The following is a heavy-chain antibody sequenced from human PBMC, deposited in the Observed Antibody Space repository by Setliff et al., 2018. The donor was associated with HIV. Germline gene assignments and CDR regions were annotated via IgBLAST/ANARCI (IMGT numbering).Heavy chain of an antibody. CDR2: IYTSGST. CDR1: GGPISTGSYY. V-gene: IGHV4-61*02. Sequence: ASETLSLTCTVSGGPISTGSYYWSWIRQPAGKGLEWIGRIYTSGSTNYNPSLKSRITISVDTSKKQFSLKLTSVTAADSAVYYCARVAGGVDAFDIWGQGTMVTVSS. J-gene: IGHJ3*02. D-gene: IGHD6-19*01. CDR3: ARVAGGVDAFDI.